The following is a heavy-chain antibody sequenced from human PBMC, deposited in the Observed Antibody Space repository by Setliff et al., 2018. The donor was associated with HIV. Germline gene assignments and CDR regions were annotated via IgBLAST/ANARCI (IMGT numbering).Heavy chain of an antibody. CDR2: FDPEDGET. CDR3: VTDPGYSSTWYSESFQH. CDR1: GYTLTELS. J-gene: IGHJ1*01. V-gene: IGHV1-24*01. Sequence: SVKVSCKISGYTLTELSIHWVRQAPGKGLEWMANFDPEDGETFYAHKFQGRLTMTEDTSTDTAYRELSSLRSDDTAMYYCVTDPGYSSTWYSESFQHWGQGTVVTVSS. D-gene: IGHD6-13*01.